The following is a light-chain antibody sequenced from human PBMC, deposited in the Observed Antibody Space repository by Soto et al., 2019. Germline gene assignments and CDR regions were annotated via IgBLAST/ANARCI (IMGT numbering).Light chain of an antibody. J-gene: IGKJ5*01. CDR2: LAS. Sequence: DIVMTQCPLSLPVTPGEPASISCRSSQSLLYSDGDNYLDWYLQKPGQSPQLLIYLASNRAFGVPARFSGSGSGTYFTLKISRVEAEDVGLYYCMQAVQTPNTFGQGTRLEIK. V-gene: IGKV2-28*01. CDR3: MQAVQTPNT. CDR1: QSLLYSDGDNY.